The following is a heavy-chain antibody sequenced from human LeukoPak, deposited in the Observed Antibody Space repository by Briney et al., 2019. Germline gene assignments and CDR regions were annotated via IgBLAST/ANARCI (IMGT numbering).Heavy chain of an antibody. CDR1: GDSISSGDYY. CDR2: ISSSGST. J-gene: IGHJ5*02. Sequence: SQTLSLTCTVSGDSISSGDYYWSWIRQPAGKGLEWIGRISSSGSTNYNPSLKSRVTISVDTSKNQFSLKLSSVTAADTAVYYCARAPRITIFGVVIGNWFDPWGQGTLVTVSS. CDR3: ARAPRITIFGVVIGNWFDP. D-gene: IGHD3-3*01. V-gene: IGHV4-61*02.